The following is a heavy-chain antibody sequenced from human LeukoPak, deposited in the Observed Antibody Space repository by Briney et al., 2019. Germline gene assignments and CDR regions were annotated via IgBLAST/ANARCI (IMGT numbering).Heavy chain of an antibody. CDR3: ASDLGGNYDDAFDI. CDR2: IYYSGST. V-gene: IGHV4-59*01. D-gene: IGHD1-26*01. Sequence: SETLSLTCTVSGGSISRYYWSWIRQPPGKGLEWIGYIYYSGSTNYNPSLKSRVTISVDTSKNQFSLKLSSVTAADTAVYYFASDLGGNYDDAFDIWGQGTMVTVSS. J-gene: IGHJ3*02. CDR1: GGSISRYY.